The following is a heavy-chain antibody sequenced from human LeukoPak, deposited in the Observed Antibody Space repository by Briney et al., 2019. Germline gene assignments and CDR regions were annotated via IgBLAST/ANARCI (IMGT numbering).Heavy chain of an antibody. CDR3: ARGRYSYGQLDY. Sequence: SLRLLCAACGFTFSSYAMLWVRQAPGKGLEWVAVISYDGSNKYYADSVKGRFTISRDNSKNTLYLQMNSLRAEDTAVYYCARGRYSYGQLDYWGQGTLVTVSS. D-gene: IGHD5-18*01. CDR2: ISYDGSNK. J-gene: IGHJ4*02. CDR1: GFTFSSYA. V-gene: IGHV3-30-3*01.